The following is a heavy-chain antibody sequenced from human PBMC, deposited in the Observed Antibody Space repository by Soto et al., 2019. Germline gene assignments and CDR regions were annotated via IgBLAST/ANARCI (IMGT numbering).Heavy chain of an antibody. Sequence: QVQLVQSGAEVKKPGASVKVSCKASGYTFTSYDINWVRQATGQGLEWMGWMYPNSGNTGYAQKFQCRVTMTMNTSISTAYRALRRMRAEDTAVYYCARGSSRTVVTPHYWGQGPLVTVSS. CDR2: MYPNSGNT. CDR3: ARGSSRTVVTPHY. J-gene: IGHJ4*02. D-gene: IGHD2-15*01. CDR1: GYTFTSYD. V-gene: IGHV1-8*01.